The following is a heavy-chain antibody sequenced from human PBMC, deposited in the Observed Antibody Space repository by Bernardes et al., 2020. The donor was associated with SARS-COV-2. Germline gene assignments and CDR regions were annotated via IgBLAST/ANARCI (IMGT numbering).Heavy chain of an antibody. CDR2: INHSGST. J-gene: IGHJ6*02. D-gene: IGHD3-3*01. CDR1: GGSFSGYY. Sequence: SEHLSLTCAVYGGSFSGYYWSWLRQPPGKGLEWIGEINHSGSTNYNPSLKSRVTISVDTSKNQFSLKLSSVTAADTAVYYCARGLIPRITIFGVVIRDPARSYGMDVWGQGTTVTVSS. CDR3: ARGLIPRITIFGVVIRDPARSYGMDV. V-gene: IGHV4-34*01.